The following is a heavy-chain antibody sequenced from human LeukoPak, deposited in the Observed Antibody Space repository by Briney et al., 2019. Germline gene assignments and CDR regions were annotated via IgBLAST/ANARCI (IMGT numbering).Heavy chain of an antibody. Sequence: SETLSLTCTVSGGSISSYYWSWIRQPPGKGLEWIGYIYYSGSTDYNPSLKSRVTISVDTSKNQFSLKLSSVTAADTAVYYCARGPIQLWRGGYYYYMDVWGKGTTVTVSS. D-gene: IGHD5-18*01. V-gene: IGHV4-59*01. CDR1: GGSISSYY. J-gene: IGHJ6*03. CDR3: ARGPIQLWRGGYYYYMDV. CDR2: IYYSGST.